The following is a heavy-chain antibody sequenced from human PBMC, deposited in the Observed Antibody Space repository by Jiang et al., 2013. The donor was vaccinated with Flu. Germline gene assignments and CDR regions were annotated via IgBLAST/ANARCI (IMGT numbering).Heavy chain of an antibody. D-gene: IGHD3-10*01. CDR2: ISAYNGNT. V-gene: IGHV1-18*04. J-gene: IGHJ4*02. CDR3: ARAPGSMVRGVIVGPGHFDY. CDR1: GYTFTSYG. Sequence: GAEVKKPGASVKVSCKASGYTFTSYGISWVRQAPGQGLEWMGWISAYNGNTNYAQKLQGRVTMTTDTSTSTAYMELRSLRSDDTAVYYCARAPGSMVRGVIVGPGHFDYWGQGTLVTVSS.